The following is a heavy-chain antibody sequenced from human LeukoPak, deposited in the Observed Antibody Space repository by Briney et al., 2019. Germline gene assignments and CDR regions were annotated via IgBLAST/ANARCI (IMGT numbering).Heavy chain of an antibody. CDR3: ARARYSSGWYGDYYYYYGMDV. Sequence: ASVKVSCKASGYTFTSYGISWVRQAPGQGLEWMGWISAYNGNTNYAQKLQGRVTMNTDTSTSTAYMELRSLRSDDTAVYYRARARYSSGWYGDYYYYYGMDVWGQGTTVTVSS. CDR2: ISAYNGNT. D-gene: IGHD6-19*01. V-gene: IGHV1-18*01. CDR1: GYTFTSYG. J-gene: IGHJ6*02.